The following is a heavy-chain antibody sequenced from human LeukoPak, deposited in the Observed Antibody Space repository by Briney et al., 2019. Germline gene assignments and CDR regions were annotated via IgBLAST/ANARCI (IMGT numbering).Heavy chain of an antibody. V-gene: IGHV3-23*01. Sequence: GGSLRLSCAASGFTFSDYWMSWVRQAPGKGLEWVSAISGSGGSTYYADSVKGRFTISRDNSKNTLYLQMNSLRAEDTAVYYCAKKDDWSTPAVIDYWGQGTLVTVSS. J-gene: IGHJ4*02. CDR2: ISGSGGST. CDR3: AKKDDWSTPAVIDY. D-gene: IGHD3-9*01. CDR1: GFTFSDYW.